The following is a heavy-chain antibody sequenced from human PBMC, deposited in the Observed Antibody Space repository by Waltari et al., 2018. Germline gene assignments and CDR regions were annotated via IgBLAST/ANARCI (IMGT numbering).Heavy chain of an antibody. CDR2: VTSDDKT. D-gene: IGHD1-26*01. J-gene: IGHJ4*02. V-gene: IGHV3-53*01. Sequence: EVQLVESGGGLIQPGGSLRLSCAAAAFRVSRNDMTWVRQAPGKGLEWLSIVTSDDKTYYADSVKGRFTISRDNSKNTLYLEMSSLTAEDTAVYYCARDKGVEPTTRFDYWGQGTLVTVSS. CDR3: ARDKGVEPTTRFDY. CDR1: AFRVSRND.